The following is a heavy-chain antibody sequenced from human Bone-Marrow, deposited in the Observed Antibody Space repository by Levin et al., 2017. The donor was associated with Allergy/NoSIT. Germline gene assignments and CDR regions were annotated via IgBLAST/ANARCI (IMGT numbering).Heavy chain of an antibody. D-gene: IGHD5-12*01. CDR3: ARAKMDLGGVYYYYGMDV. CDR2: MNPNTGGT. CDR1: GYNFVDYY. Sequence: ASVKVSCKASGYNFVDYYIHWLRQAPGQGLEWMGYMNPNTGGTRTAEKFQDWVFMTRDTSFNTAYLDISSPTSDDSAVYFCARAKMDLGGVYYYYGMDVWGQGTTVTVTS. J-gene: IGHJ6*02. V-gene: IGHV1-2*04.